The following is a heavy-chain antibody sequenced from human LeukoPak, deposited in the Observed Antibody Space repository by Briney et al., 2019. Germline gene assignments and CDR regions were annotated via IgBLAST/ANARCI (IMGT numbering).Heavy chain of an antibody. CDR3: ARETASGYLGFDF. CDR1: GYTFTSYG. V-gene: IGHV1-18*01. J-gene: IGHJ4*02. D-gene: IGHD3-3*01. CDR2: ISAYGHT. Sequence: PWASVKVSCKASGYTFTSYGITWVRQAPGQGLEWMGWISAYGHTKLARNLQARVTVTIDTSTTTAYMELRSLSSDDTAVYFCARETASGYLGFDFWGQGTLITVSS.